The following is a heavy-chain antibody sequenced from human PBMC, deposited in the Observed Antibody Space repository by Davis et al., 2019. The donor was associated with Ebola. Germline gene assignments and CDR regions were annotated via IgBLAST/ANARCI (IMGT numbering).Heavy chain of an antibody. D-gene: IGHD6-19*01. CDR1: GYTFTSYY. CDR3: ARDLVAGTYYYYYAMDV. V-gene: IGHV7-4-1*02. CDR2: INTNTGNP. J-gene: IGHJ6*04. Sequence: ASVKVSCKASGYTFTSYYMHWVRQAPGQGLEWMGWINTNTGNPTYAQGFTGRFVFSLDTSVSTAYLQISSLKAEDTAVYYCARDLVAGTYYYYYAMDVWGKGTTVTVSS.